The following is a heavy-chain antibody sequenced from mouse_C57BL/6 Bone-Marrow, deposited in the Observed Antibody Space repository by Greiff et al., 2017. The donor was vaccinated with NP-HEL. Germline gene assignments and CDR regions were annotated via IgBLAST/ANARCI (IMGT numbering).Heavy chain of an antibody. V-gene: IGHV1-50*01. CDR2: IDPSDSYT. CDR3: ASLLTTVVATDY. J-gene: IGHJ2*01. CDR1: GYTFTSYW. D-gene: IGHD1-1*01. Sequence: QVQLQQPGAELVKPGASVKLSCKASGYTFTSYWMHWVKQRPGQGLEWIGEIDPSDSYTNYNQKFKGKATLTVDTSSSTAYMQLSSLTSEDSAVYYCASLLTTVVATDYWGQGTTLTVSS.